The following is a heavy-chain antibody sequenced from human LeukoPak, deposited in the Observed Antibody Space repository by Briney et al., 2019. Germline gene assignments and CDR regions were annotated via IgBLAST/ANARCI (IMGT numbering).Heavy chain of an antibody. J-gene: IGHJ4*02. Sequence: GGSLRLSCAASGFTFNSYAMYWVRQAPGKGLEWVSGIFGSGGSTHYADSVKGRFTISRDNSKNTVYLQMDSLRVEDTAVYYCGKTTTGYSSGRYPGWPVDYWGQGTLVTVSS. V-gene: IGHV3-23*01. CDR3: GKTTTGYSSGRYPGWPVDY. CDR2: IFGSGGST. CDR1: GFTFNSYA. D-gene: IGHD6-19*01.